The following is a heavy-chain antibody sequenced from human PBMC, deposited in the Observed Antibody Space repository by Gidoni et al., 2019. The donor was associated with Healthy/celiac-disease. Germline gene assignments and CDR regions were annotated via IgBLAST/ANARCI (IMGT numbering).Heavy chain of an antibody. V-gene: IGHV3-48*03. J-gene: IGHJ4*02. Sequence: VQLVESGGGLVQPGGSLSLSCSASAFTFSSYEMNWVRQGPGKGLEWVSYISNGGSTIYYADSVKGRFTISRDNAKNSLYLQMNSLRAEDTAVYYCARKLWFGELYFDYWGQGTLVTVSS. D-gene: IGHD3-10*01. CDR2: ISNGGSTI. CDR3: ARKLWFGELYFDY. CDR1: AFTFSSYE.